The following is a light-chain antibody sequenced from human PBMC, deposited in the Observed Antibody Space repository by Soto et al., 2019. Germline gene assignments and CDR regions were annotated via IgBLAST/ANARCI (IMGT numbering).Light chain of an antibody. V-gene: IGKV3-11*01. Sequence: EIVLTQSPVTLSLSPGESSTLSCRASQSVRTYLAWYQVKPGQAPRLLIYDAPRRASGGPARFSGSGSGTDFTLTISSLEPEDFALYYCQQRNTWPPITFGQGTRLEI. CDR3: QQRNTWPPIT. CDR2: DAP. CDR1: QSVRTY. J-gene: IGKJ5*01.